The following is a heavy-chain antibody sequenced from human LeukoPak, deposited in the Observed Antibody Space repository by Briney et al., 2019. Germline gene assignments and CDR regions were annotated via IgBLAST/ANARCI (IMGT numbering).Heavy chain of an antibody. J-gene: IGHJ4*02. CDR2: ISAYNGNT. D-gene: IGHD6-19*01. V-gene: IGHV1-18*01. CDR1: GYTFTSYG. Sequence: GASVKVSCKASGYTFTSYGISWVRQAPGQGLEWMGWISAYNGNTNYAQKLQGRVTMTTDTSTSTAYMELRSQRSDDTAVYYCARASPPGIAVAGPFDYWGQGTLVTVSS. CDR3: ARASPPGIAVAGPFDY.